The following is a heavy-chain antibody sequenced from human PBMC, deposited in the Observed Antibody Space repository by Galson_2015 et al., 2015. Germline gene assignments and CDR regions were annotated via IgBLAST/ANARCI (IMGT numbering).Heavy chain of an antibody. D-gene: IGHD3-3*01. CDR3: ARVKYYDFWSGYYFEY. CDR2: IYPGDSVT. Sequence: QSGAEVKKPGESLKISCKGSGYSFASYWIGWVRQMPGKGLEWMGIIYPGDSVTKYSPSFQGQVTISVDRSISTAYLQWSSLKASDTAIYYCARVKYYDFWSGYYFEYWGQGTLVTVSS. CDR1: GYSFASYW. V-gene: IGHV5-51*01. J-gene: IGHJ4*02.